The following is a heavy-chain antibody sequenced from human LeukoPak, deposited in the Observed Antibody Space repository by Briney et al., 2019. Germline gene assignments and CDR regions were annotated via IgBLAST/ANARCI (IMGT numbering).Heavy chain of an antibody. CDR1: GYTFTSYD. Sequence: GASVKVSCKASGYTFTSYDINWVRQATGQGLEWMGWMNPNSGNTGYAQKFQGRVTMTRDTSISTAYMELSRLRSDDTAVYYCARDRVAAAMSHWFDPWGQGTLVTVSS. CDR2: MNPNSGNT. D-gene: IGHD2-2*01. J-gene: IGHJ5*02. V-gene: IGHV1-8*02. CDR3: ARDRVAAAMSHWFDP.